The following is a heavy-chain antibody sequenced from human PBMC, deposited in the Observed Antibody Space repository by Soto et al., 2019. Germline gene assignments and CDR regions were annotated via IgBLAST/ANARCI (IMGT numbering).Heavy chain of an antibody. V-gene: IGHV3-30*18. CDR1: GFTFSSYG. D-gene: IGHD1-26*01. Sequence: QVQLVESGGGVVHPGRSLRLSCVASGFTFSSYGMHWVRQAPGKGLEWVAIISYDGSNTYYADSVKGRFTISRDNSKNTLYPQMNSLRAEDTSVYYCAKEGGLSGSYYISSSYYFDYWGQGTLVTVSS. CDR3: AKEGGLSGSYYISSSYYFDY. J-gene: IGHJ4*02. CDR2: ISYDGSNT.